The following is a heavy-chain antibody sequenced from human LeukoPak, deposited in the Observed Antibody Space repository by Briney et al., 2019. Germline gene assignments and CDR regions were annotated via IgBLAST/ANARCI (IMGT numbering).Heavy chain of an antibody. Sequence: SETLSLTCTVSGGSISSYYWSWIRQPPGKGLEWIGHIYYRGSINYNPSLKSRVTISVDTSKNQFSLKLSSVTAADTAVYYCARGGYDFWSGYGKFDYWGQGTLVTVSS. J-gene: IGHJ4*02. CDR1: GGSISSYY. D-gene: IGHD3-3*01. CDR3: ARGGYDFWSGYGKFDY. V-gene: IGHV4-59*01. CDR2: IYYRGSI.